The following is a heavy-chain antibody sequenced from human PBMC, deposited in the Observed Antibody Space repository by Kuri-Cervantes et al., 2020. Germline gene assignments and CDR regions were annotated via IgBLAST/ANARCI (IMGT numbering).Heavy chain of an antibody. Sequence: GESLKISCAASGFTFSSYAMHWVRQALGKGLEWVAVISYDGSNKYYADSVKGRFTISRDNSKNTLYLQMNSLRAEDTAVYYCAGGFPNYYGSGSYYHYWGQGTLVTVSS. V-gene: IGHV3-30-3*01. CDR2: ISYDGSNK. CDR3: AGGFPNYYGSGSYYHY. D-gene: IGHD3-10*01. CDR1: GFTFSSYA. J-gene: IGHJ4*02.